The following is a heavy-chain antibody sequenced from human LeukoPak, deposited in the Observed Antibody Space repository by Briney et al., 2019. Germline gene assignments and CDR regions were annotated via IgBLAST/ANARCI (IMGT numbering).Heavy chain of an antibody. J-gene: IGHJ4*02. CDR1: GGTFSSYA. Sequence: SVKVSCKASGGTFSSYAISWVRQALGQGLEWMGRIIPIFGTANYTQKFQGRVTITTDESTSTAYMELSSLRSEDTAVYYCARERLMEGGGNYFDYWGQGTLVTVSS. V-gene: IGHV1-69*05. CDR2: IIPIFGTA. D-gene: IGHD2-15*01. CDR3: ARERLMEGGGNYFDY.